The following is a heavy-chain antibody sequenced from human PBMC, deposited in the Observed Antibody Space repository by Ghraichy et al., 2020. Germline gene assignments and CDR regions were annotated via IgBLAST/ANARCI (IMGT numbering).Heavy chain of an antibody. CDR1: GFSLSTSGVG. Sequence: SGPTLVKPTQTLTLTCTFSGFSLSTSGVGVGWIRQPPGKALEWLALIYWNDDKRYSPSLKSRLTITKDTSKNQVVLTMTNMDPVDTATYYCARTSGWPRGGDLGYWGQGTLVTVSS. J-gene: IGHJ4*02. V-gene: IGHV2-5*01. CDR2: IYWNDDK. CDR3: ARTSGWPRGGDLGY. D-gene: IGHD6-19*01.